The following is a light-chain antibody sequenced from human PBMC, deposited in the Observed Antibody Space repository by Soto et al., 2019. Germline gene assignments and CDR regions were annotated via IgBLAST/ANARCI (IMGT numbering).Light chain of an antibody. V-gene: IGLV1-44*01. CDR1: SSNIESNP. J-gene: IGLJ2*01. CDR2: HES. Sequence: QSVLTQPPSASGTPGQRVTISCSGSSSNIESNPVNWYQQLPGAAPKLLLYHESQRPPGVPGRYSGSKSGTWASLAISGLQSEDEADYYCAAWDDTLNGVLFGGGTKLTVL. CDR3: AAWDDTLNGVL.